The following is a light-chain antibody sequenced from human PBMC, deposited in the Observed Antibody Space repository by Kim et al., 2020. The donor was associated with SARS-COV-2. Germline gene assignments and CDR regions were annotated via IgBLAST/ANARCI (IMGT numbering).Light chain of an antibody. CDR3: QQYNTAPHT. J-gene: IGKJ4*01. Sequence: LSPGERATLSGRARQSVTAIRFGWNQQTRGEAPRFLIGRASRGATGTPSRCSGRGCGEDFPLTISRLEAEDFAVYCYQQYNTAPHTVGGGTKLEI. V-gene: IGKV3-20*01. CDR1: QSVTAIR. CDR2: RAS.